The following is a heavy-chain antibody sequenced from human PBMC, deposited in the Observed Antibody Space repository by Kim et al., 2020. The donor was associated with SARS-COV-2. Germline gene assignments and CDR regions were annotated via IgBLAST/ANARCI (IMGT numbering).Heavy chain of an antibody. J-gene: IGHJ4*02. CDR3: ARDRGGSGNYLDF. Sequence: YYADPVKGRFTISRDDSKYTLYLQMNNLRAEDTALYYCARDRGGSGNYLDFWGQGTQVTLSS. V-gene: IGHV3-30*01. D-gene: IGHD3-10*01.